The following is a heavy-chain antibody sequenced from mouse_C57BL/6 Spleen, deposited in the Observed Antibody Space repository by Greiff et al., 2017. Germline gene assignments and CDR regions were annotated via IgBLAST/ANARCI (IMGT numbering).Heavy chain of an antibody. Sequence: VQLQQSGPELVKPGASVKISCKASGYTFTDYYINWVKQRPGQGLEWIGWIFPGSGSTYYNEKFKGKATLTVDKSSSTAYMLLSSLTSEDSAVYFCARRYYYGSSYDYYAMDYWGQGTSVTVSS. CDR3: ARRYYYGSSYDYYAMDY. CDR1: GYTFTDYY. V-gene: IGHV1-75*01. J-gene: IGHJ4*01. CDR2: IFPGSGST. D-gene: IGHD1-1*01.